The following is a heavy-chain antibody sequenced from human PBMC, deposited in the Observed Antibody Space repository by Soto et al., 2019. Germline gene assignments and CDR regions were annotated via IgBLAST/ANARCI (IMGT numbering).Heavy chain of an antibody. D-gene: IGHD5-18*01. V-gene: IGHV1-18*01. CDR3: AMDPALHVDTAQKLDY. J-gene: IGHJ4*02. CDR2: ISAYNGNT. Sequence: QVQLVQSGAEVKKPGASVKVSCKASGYTFTSYGISWVRQAPGQGLEWMGWISAYNGNTKYAQKLQGRVTMTTDTSMSTAYMELRSPRSDGTAVYYCAMDPALHVDTAQKLDYWGQGTLVTVSS. CDR1: GYTFTSYG.